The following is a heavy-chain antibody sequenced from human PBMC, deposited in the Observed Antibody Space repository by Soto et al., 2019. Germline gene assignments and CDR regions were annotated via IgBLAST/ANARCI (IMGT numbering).Heavy chain of an antibody. V-gene: IGHV3-30*04. CDR3: ARDGGGFGELLLNSYDAFDL. D-gene: IGHD3-10*01. CDR2: ISYDGSNN. J-gene: IGHJ3*01. CDR1: GFIFSTYA. Sequence: HPGGSLRLSCTASGFIFSTYAMYWVRQAPGKGLEWVAIISYDGSNNYYADSVKGRFTVSRDNSKNTLYLQMHSLRAEDTAVYYCARDGGGFGELLLNSYDAFDLWGQGKLVTVSS.